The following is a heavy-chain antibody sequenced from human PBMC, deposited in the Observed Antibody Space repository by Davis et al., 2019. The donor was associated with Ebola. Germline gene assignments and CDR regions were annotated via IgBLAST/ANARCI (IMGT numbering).Heavy chain of an antibody. CDR2: IYYSGST. D-gene: IGHD3-22*01. CDR3: ARGGKYYYDSSGYYDNWFDP. Sequence: SETLSLTCTVSGGSISSYYCSWIRQPPGKVLEWIGYIYYSGSTNYNPSLKSRVTISVDTSKNQFSLKLSSVTDADTAVYYCARGGKYYYDSSGYYDNWFDPWGQGTLVTVSS. V-gene: IGHV4-59*01. CDR1: GGSISSYY. J-gene: IGHJ5*02.